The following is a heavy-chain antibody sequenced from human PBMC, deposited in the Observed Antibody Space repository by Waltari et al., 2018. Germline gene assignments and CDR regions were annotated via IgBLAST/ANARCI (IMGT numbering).Heavy chain of an antibody. J-gene: IGHJ5*02. CDR2: INPSGGST. Sequence: QVQLVQSGAEVKKPGASVKVSCKASGYTFTSYYMHWVRQAPGQGLEWMGIINPSGGSTSYAQKFQGRVTMTRDTSTSTVYMELSSLRSEDTAVYYCARDRKPAAPPMGASWFDPWGQGTLVTVSS. CDR3: ARDRKPAAPPMGASWFDP. CDR1: GYTFTSYY. D-gene: IGHD2-2*01. V-gene: IGHV1-46*01.